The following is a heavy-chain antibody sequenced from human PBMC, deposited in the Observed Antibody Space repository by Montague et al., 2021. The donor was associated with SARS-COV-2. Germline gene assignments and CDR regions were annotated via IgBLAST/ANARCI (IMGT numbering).Heavy chain of an antibody. V-gene: IGHV2-5*02. CDR1: GFSLSTSGVG. D-gene: IGHD1-26*01. Sequence: VKPTQTLTLTCTFSGFSLSTSGVGVGWIRQPPGKALEWLALIYWGDDKRYSPSLKSRLTITKDTSKNQVVLTMTNMDPVDTATYYCAHRPTWELLRGEYFPPWGQGTRVTVSA. CDR2: IYWGDDK. CDR3: AHRPTWELLRGEYFPP. J-gene: IGHJ1*01.